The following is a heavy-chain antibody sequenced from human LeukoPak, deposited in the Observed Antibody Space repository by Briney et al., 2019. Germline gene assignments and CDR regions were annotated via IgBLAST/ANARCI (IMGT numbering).Heavy chain of an antibody. J-gene: IGHJ5*02. CDR3: ARARSEGLSIWFGEGYNWFDP. D-gene: IGHD3-10*01. CDR2: IIPIFGTA. CDR1: GGTFSSYA. V-gene: IGHV1-69*06. Sequence: ASVKVSCKASGGTFSSYAISWVRQAPGQGLELMGGIIPIFGTANYAQKFQGRVTITADKSTSTAYMELSSLRSEDTAVYYCARARSEGLSIWFGEGYNWFDPWGQGTLVTVSS.